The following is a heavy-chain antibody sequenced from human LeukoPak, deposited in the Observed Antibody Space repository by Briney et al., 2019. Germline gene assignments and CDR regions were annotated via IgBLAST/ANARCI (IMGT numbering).Heavy chain of an antibody. Sequence: GRSLRLSCAASGFTFSSYGMHWVRQAPGKGLEWVAVIWYDGSNKYYADSVKGRFTISRDNSKNTLYLQMNSLRAEDTAVYYCASRNYYDSSGYYYYYFDYWGQGILVTVSS. CDR1: GFTFSSYG. CDR2: IWYDGSNK. D-gene: IGHD3-22*01. J-gene: IGHJ4*02. V-gene: IGHV3-33*01. CDR3: ASRNYYDSSGYYYYYFDY.